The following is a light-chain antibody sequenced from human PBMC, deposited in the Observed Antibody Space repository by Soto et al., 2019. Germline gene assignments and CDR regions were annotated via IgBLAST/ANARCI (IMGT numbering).Light chain of an antibody. V-gene: IGKV2-30*01. Sequence: DVVMTQSPLSLPVTLGQPASISCRSSYSLVSSDGNTYLNWFHQRPGQSPRRLIYKISERDSGVPDRFSGSGSGTEFTMKISRVEAEDVGIYYCMQSIHWPYTFGQGTKLEIK. CDR2: KIS. CDR3: MQSIHWPYT. J-gene: IGKJ2*01. CDR1: YSLVSSDGNTY.